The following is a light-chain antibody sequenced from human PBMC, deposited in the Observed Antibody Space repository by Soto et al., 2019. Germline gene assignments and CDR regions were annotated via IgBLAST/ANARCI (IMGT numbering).Light chain of an antibody. J-gene: IGLJ2*01. Sequence: QSVLAQPPSASGSRGQSVTITCTGTNSDVGTYNYVSWYQHHPGKAPKFMIYEVSKRPLGVPDRFSGSKSGNTASLTVSGLQAEDEADYYCSSYAGSNNLVFGGGTQLTVL. CDR2: EVS. V-gene: IGLV2-8*01. CDR3: SSYAGSNNLV. CDR1: NSDVGTYNY.